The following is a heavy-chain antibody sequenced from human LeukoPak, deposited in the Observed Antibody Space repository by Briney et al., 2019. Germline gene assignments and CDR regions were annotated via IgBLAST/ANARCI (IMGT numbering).Heavy chain of an antibody. J-gene: IGHJ4*02. D-gene: IGHD4-17*01. CDR1: GFTFSSYS. Sequence: GGSLRLSCAASGFTFSSYSMNWVRQAPGKGLEWVSSISSRSSYIYYADSVKGRFTISRDNAKNSLYLQMNSLRAEDTAVYYCARGFNYGDRPDPFDYWGQGTLVTVSS. CDR2: ISSRSSYI. V-gene: IGHV3-21*01. CDR3: ARGFNYGDRPDPFDY.